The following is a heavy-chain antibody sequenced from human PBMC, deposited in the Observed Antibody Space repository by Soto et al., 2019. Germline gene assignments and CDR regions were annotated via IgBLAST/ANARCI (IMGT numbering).Heavy chain of an antibody. D-gene: IGHD6-13*01. CDR1: TVTFSNYA. CDR3: ARHPERIAQIGWFDP. V-gene: IGHV3-23*01. Sequence: GGSLRLSCTASTVTFSNYAMSWVRQAPGKGLEWVSAISGSGGRTFYADSVKGRFTISRDNAKNSLYLQMNSLRAEDTAVYYCARHPERIAQIGWFDPWGQGTLVTVSS. J-gene: IGHJ5*02. CDR2: ISGSGGRT.